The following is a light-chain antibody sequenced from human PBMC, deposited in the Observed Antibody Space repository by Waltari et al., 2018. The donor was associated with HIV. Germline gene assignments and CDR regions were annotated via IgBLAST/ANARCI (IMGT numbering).Light chain of an antibody. CDR1: SGHTTYA. CDR2: VNSDGSH. CDR3: QTLGTGIVV. V-gene: IGLV4-69*01. J-gene: IGLJ2*01. Sequence: QLVLTQSPSASASLRASVKLTCTLSSGHTTYAIAWHQQQPEKGPRFLMKVNSDGSHTRGDGIPDRFSGSSSGAQRYLTISSLQSADEADYYCQTLGTGIVVFGGGTKLTVL.